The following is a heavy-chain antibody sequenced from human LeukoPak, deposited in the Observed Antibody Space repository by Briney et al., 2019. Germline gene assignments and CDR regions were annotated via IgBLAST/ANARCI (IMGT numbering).Heavy chain of an antibody. CDR2: IRYDGSNK. D-gene: IGHD3-10*01. Sequence: QTGGSLRLSCAASGFTFSSYGMHWVRQAPGKGLEWVAFIRYDGSNKYYADSVKGRFTISRDNSKNSLYLQMNSLRAEDTAVYYCARSGNTGRNWYFDLWGRGTLVTVSS. V-gene: IGHV3-30*02. CDR1: GFTFSSYG. J-gene: IGHJ2*01. CDR3: ARSGNTGRNWYFDL.